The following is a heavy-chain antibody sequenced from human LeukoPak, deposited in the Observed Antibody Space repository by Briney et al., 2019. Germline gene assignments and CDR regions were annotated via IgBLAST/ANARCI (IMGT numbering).Heavy chain of an antibody. J-gene: IGHJ5*02. V-gene: IGHV4-4*09. CDR1: GGSISSYY. CDR3: ARHGYYDFWSGYYTVKDWFDP. CDR2: IYTSGST. D-gene: IGHD3-3*01. Sequence: SETLSLTCTVSGGSISSYYWSWIRQPPGKGLEWSGYIYTSGSTNYNPSLKSRVTISVDTSKNQFSLKLSSVTAADTAVYYCARHGYYDFWSGYYTVKDWFDPWGQGTLVTVSS.